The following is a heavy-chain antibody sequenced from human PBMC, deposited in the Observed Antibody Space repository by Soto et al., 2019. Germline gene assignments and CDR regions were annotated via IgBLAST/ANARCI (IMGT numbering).Heavy chain of an antibody. CDR2: IIPIADTT. D-gene: IGHD2-2*01. J-gene: IGHJ6*02. CDR1: GGTFSSYA. V-gene: IGHV1-69*01. CDR3: ARSQGSSTSLEIYYYYYYGMDV. Sequence: QVQLVQSGAEVKKPGSSVKVSCKASGGTFSSYAISWVRQAPGQGLEWMGGIIPIADTTNYAQEFQGRVTFTADESTSTAYMELSSLRSEYTAVYYCARSQGSSTSLEIYYYYYYGMDVWGQGTTVTVSS.